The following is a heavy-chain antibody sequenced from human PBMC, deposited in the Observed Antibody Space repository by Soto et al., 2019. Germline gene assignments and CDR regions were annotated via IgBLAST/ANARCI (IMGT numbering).Heavy chain of an antibody. CDR1: GFTFSSYA. CDR2: ISYDGSNK. V-gene: IGHV3-30-3*01. Sequence: QVQLVDSGGGVVQPGRSLRLSCAASGFTFSSYAMHWVRQAPGKGLEWVAVISYDGSNKYYADSVQGRFTISRDNSKNTLYLQMNSLRAEDTAVYYCARTYYYGSGSYLDYWGQGTLVTVSS. J-gene: IGHJ4*02. CDR3: ARTYYYGSGSYLDY. D-gene: IGHD3-10*01.